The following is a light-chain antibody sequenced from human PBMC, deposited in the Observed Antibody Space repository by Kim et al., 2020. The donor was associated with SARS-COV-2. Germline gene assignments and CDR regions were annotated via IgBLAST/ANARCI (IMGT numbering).Light chain of an antibody. V-gene: IGLV2-18*02. CDR1: SSDVGSYNR. CDR2: EVS. Sequence: QSALTQPPSVSGSTGQSVTISCTGTSSDVGSYNRVSWYQQPPGTAPKLMIYEVSNRPSGVPDRFSGSKSGNTASLTISGLQAEDEADYYCISYTSSSTVPYVFGTGTKVTVL. CDR3: ISYTSSSTVPYV. J-gene: IGLJ1*01.